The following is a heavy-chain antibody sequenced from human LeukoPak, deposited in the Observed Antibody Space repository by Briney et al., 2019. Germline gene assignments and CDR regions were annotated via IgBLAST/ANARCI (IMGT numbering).Heavy chain of an antibody. D-gene: IGHD6-6*01. V-gene: IGHV4-34*01. Sequence: SETVSLTCAVYGGSFSGYYWSWIRQPPGKGLEWIGEINHSGSTNYNPSLKGRVTISIDTAKNQFSLKLSSVTAADTAVYYCARDPTLAAPDYWGQGTLVTVSS. CDR2: INHSGST. J-gene: IGHJ4*02. CDR3: ARDPTLAAPDY. CDR1: GGSFSGYY.